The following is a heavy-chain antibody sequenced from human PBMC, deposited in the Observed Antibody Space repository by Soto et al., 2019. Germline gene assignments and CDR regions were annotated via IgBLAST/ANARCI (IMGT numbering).Heavy chain of an antibody. Sequence: EVQLLESGGGLVQPGGSLRLSCAASGFTFSSYAMTWVRQAPGKGLEWVSGISGSGGSKYYAEFVKGRFTVSRESSKNTLYLQMNSLRAEDTAVYYWAKDERGGSGSYCVYWGQGTLVTVYS. CDR1: GFTFSSYA. D-gene: IGHD3-10*01. J-gene: IGHJ4*02. V-gene: IGHV3-23*01. CDR2: ISGSGGSK. CDR3: AKDERGGSGSYCVY.